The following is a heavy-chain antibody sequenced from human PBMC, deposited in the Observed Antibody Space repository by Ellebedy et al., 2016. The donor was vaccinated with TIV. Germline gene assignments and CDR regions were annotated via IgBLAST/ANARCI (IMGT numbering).Heavy chain of an antibody. Sequence: PGGSLRPSCKRSGYTFTSYWIGWVPQIPGKGLEWMGIIYPGDSATRYSPSFQGKVTISADKSISTAYLQWSSLKASDTARYYCARQATYSSSSEFDYWGQGTLVTVSS. CDR1: GYTFTSYW. J-gene: IGHJ4*02. CDR3: ARQATYSSSSEFDY. V-gene: IGHV5-51*01. CDR2: IYPGDSAT. D-gene: IGHD6-6*01.